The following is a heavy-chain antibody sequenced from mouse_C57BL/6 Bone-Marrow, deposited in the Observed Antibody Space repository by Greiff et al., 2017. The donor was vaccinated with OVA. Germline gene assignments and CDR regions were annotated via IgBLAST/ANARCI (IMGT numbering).Heavy chain of an antibody. CDR1: GYTFTSYW. V-gene: IGHV1-64*01. Sequence: VQLQQPGAELVKPGASVKLSCKASGYTFTSYWMHWVKQRPGQGLEWIGMIHPNSGSTNYNEKFKSKATLTVAKSSSTAYMQLSSLTSEDSAVYYCARDDYDPYWYFDVWGTGTTVTVSS. CDR3: ARDDYDPYWYFDV. D-gene: IGHD2-4*01. CDR2: IHPNSGST. J-gene: IGHJ1*03.